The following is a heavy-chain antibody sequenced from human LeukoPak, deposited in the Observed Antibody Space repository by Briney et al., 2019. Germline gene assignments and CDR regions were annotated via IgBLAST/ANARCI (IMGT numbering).Heavy chain of an antibody. CDR1: GFTVSSNY. Sequence: GGSLRLSCAASGFTVSSNYVSWVRQAPGKGLEWVSVIYSGGSTYYADSVKGRFTISRDKSKNTVYLQMNSLRAEDTAVYYCATDQLSSSSWYPWRQGPLVTVSS. V-gene: IGHV3-53*01. CDR3: ATDQLSSSSWYP. D-gene: IGHD6-13*01. J-gene: IGHJ5*02. CDR2: IYSGGST.